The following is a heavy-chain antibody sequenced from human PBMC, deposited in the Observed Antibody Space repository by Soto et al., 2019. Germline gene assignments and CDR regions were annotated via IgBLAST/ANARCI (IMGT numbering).Heavy chain of an antibody. V-gene: IGHV1-2*04. J-gene: IGHJ6*03. CDR2: INPNSGGT. CDR3: ARGSSVGSPDYYYYMDV. CDR1: GYTFTGYY. D-gene: IGHD6-13*01. Sequence: ASVKVSCKASGYTFTGYYMHWVRQAPGQGLEWMGWINPNSGGTNYAQKFQGWVTMTRDTSISTAYMELSRLRSDDTAVYYCARGSSVGSPDYYYYMDVWGKGTTVTVSS.